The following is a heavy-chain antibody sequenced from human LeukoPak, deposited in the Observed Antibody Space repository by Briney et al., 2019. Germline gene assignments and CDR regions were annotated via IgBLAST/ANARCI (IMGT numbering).Heavy chain of an antibody. CDR1: GGSISSGGYS. Sequence: SETLSLTCAVSGGSISSGGYSWSWIRQPPGKGLEWIGYIYHSGSTYYNPSLKSRVTISVDRSKNQFSLKLSSVTAADTAVYYCARLEFSSGWFGDWFDPWGQGTLVTVSS. D-gene: IGHD6-19*01. CDR3: ARLEFSSGWFGDWFDP. J-gene: IGHJ5*02. CDR2: IYHSGST. V-gene: IGHV4-30-2*01.